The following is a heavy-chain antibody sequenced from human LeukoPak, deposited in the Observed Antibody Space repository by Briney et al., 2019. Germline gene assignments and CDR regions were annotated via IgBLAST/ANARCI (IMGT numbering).Heavy chain of an antibody. CDR2: ISYDGSNK. V-gene: IGHV3-30*03. CDR3: ARSAYYGQDYYYYMDV. CDR1: GFTFSSYG. D-gene: IGHD3-10*01. J-gene: IGHJ6*03. Sequence: GGSLRLSCAASGFTFSSYGMHWVRQAPGKGLEWVAVISYDGSNKYYADSVKGRFTISRDNAKNSLYLQVNSLRAEDTAVYYCARSAYYGQDYYYYMDVWGKGTTVTISS.